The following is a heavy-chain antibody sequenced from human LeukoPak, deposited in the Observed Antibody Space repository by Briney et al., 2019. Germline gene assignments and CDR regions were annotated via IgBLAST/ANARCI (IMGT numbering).Heavy chain of an antibody. CDR2: IIPIFGTA. D-gene: IGHD6-13*01. J-gene: IGHJ4*02. V-gene: IGHV1-69*13. CDR3: ARPAIEQQLVPFDY. CDR1: GGTFSSYA. Sequence: GASVKVSCKASGGTFSSYATSWVRQAPGQGLEWMGGIIPIFGTANYAQKFQGRVTITADESTSTAYMELSSLRSEDTAVYYCARPAIEQQLVPFDYWGQGTLVTVSS.